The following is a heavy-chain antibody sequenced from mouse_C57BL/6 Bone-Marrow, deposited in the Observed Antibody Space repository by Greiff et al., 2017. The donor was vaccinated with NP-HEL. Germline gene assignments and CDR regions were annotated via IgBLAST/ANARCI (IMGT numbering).Heavy chain of an antibody. Sequence: QVQLQQSGPGLVQPSQSLSITCTVSGFSLTSYGVHWVRQSPGKGLEWLGVIWRGGSTDYNAAFMSRLSITKDNSKSQVFFKMNSLQADDTAIYYCAKKGDYDVGYWYFDVWGTGTTVTVSS. J-gene: IGHJ1*03. CDR2: IWRGGST. V-gene: IGHV2-5*01. D-gene: IGHD2-4*01. CDR1: GFSLTSYG. CDR3: AKKGDYDVGYWYFDV.